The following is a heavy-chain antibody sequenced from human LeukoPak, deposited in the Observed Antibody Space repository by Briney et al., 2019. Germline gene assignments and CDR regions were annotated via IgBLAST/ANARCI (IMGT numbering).Heavy chain of an antibody. D-gene: IGHD2-2*01. CDR1: GYTFTSYD. CDR3: ARLDCSSTSCCFDY. Sequence: ASVKVSCKASGYTFTSYDINWVRQATGQGLEWMGWMNPNSGNTGYAQKFQGRVTMTRNTSISTAYRELSSLRSEDTAVYYCARLDCSSTSCCFDYWGQGTLVTVSS. CDR2: MNPNSGNT. J-gene: IGHJ4*02. V-gene: IGHV1-8*01.